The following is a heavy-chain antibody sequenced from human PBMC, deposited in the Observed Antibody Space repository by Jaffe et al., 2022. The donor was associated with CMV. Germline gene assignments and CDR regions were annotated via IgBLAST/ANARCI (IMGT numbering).Heavy chain of an antibody. CDR1: GLTFGDHA. D-gene: IGHD4-17*01. V-gene: IGHV3-9*01. CDR3: AKGKAWAVTSQLDA. J-gene: IGHJ5*02. Sequence: EVQLVESGGALVQPGRSVRLSCVTSGLTFGDHAMHWVRQAPGKGLEWVSGISWNSGGLDYADSVKGRFTISRDNDKNSLYLQMNRLRVEDTAMYYCAKGKAWAVTSQLDAWGRGTLVTVSS. CDR2: ISWNSGGL.